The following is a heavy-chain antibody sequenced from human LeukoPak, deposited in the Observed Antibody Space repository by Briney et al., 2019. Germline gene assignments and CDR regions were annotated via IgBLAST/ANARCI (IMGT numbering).Heavy chain of an antibody. D-gene: IGHD5-24*01. CDR1: GFTFSSYS. V-gene: IGHV3-43D*03. J-gene: IGHJ4*02. CDR2: ISWDGGST. CDR3: AKVLRGLQIPIDY. Sequence: PGGSLRLSCAASGFTFSSYSMNWVRQAPGKGLEWVSLISWDGGSTYYADSVKGRFTISRDNSKNSLYLQMNSLRAEDTALYYCAKVLRGLQIPIDYWGQGTLVTVSS.